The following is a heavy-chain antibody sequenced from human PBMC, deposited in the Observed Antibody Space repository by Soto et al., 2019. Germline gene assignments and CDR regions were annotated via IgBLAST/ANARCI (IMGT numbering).Heavy chain of an antibody. Sequence: GGSLRLSCAASGFTFSSYWMSWVRQAPGKGLEWVANIKQDGSEKYYVDSVKGRFTISRDNAKNSLYLQMNSLRAEDTAVYYCARVPEAFLRYYGMDVWGKGTTVTVSS. V-gene: IGHV3-7*01. J-gene: IGHJ6*04. CDR1: GFTFSSYW. D-gene: IGHD3-16*01. CDR3: ARVPEAFLRYYGMDV. CDR2: IKQDGSEK.